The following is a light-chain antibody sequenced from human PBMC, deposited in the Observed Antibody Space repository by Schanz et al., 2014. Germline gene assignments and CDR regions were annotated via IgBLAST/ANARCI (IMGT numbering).Light chain of an antibody. Sequence: DIQMTQSPSSLSASVGNRVTLTCRASQTITKYLNWYQQKPGKAPKLLIYAASSLQSGVPSRFIGSGSGTDFNLTISSLQPEDFEPYYCQQSDSTPFTFGPGTSVDIK. J-gene: IGKJ3*01. CDR2: AAS. CDR3: QQSDSTPFT. V-gene: IGKV1-39*01. CDR1: QTITKY.